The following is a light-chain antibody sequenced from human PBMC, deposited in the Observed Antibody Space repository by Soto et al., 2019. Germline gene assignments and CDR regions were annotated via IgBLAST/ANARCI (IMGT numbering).Light chain of an antibody. CDR1: QGIGTY. J-gene: IGKJ3*01. CDR2: AAS. Sequence: DIQMTQSPSSLSASVGDRVTIICRASQGIGTYLAWYQQKPGKVPKLLIYAASTLQSGVPSRFSGSGSGTDFTLSISSLQPEDVATYFCQKYYSAPFTFGPGTKVDIK. CDR3: QKYYSAPFT. V-gene: IGKV1-27*01.